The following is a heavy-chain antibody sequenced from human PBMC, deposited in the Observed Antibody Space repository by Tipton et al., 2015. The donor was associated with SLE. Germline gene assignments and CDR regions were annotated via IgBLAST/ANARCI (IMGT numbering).Heavy chain of an antibody. CDR3: ARFQQLASYYYYGMDV. Sequence: QLVQSGAEVKKPGESLKISCRGSGYSFTSYWIGWVRQMPGKGLEWMGIIYPGDSDTRYSPSFQGQVTISADKSISTAYLQWSSLKASDTAMYYCARFQQLASYYYYGMDVWGQGTTVTVSS. V-gene: IGHV5-51*03. J-gene: IGHJ6*02. D-gene: IGHD6-13*01. CDR2: IYPGDSDT. CDR1: GYSFTSYW.